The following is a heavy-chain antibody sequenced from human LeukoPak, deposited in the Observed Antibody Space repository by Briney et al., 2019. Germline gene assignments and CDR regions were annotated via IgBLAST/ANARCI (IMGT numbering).Heavy chain of an antibody. Sequence: PSETLSLTCAVYGGSFSGYYWSWIRQPPGKGLEWIGEINHSGSTNYNPSLKSRVTISVDTSKNQFSLKPSSVTAADTAVYYCASYYYDSSGYYYENYWGQGTLVTVSS. V-gene: IGHV4-34*01. J-gene: IGHJ4*02. CDR1: GGSFSGYY. CDR3: ASYYYDSSGYYYENY. CDR2: INHSGST. D-gene: IGHD3-22*01.